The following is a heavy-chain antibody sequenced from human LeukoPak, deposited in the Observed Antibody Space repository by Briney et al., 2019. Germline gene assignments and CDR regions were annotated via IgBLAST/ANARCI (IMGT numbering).Heavy chain of an antibody. V-gene: IGHV4-59*01. D-gene: IGHD5-18*01. CDR3: ASSQLWLRAHFDY. CDR1: GGSISSYY. Sequence: PSETLSLTCTVSGGSISSYYWSWIRQPPGKGLEWIGYLYYSGNTNYNPSLQSRVTISVDTSKNQFSLKLSSVTAADTAVYYCASSQLWLRAHFDYWGQGTLVTVSS. CDR2: LYYSGNT. J-gene: IGHJ4*02.